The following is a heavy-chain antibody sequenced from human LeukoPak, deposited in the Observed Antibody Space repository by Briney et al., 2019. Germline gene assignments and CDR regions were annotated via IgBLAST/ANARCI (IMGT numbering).Heavy chain of an antibody. V-gene: IGHV1-18*01. J-gene: IGHJ3*02. CDR3: ARDRGGAYYDYVWGSYRYTREGAFDI. CDR2: ISAYNGNT. Sequence: ASVKVSCKASGYTFISYGITWVRQAPGQGLEWMGWISAYNGNTKYTQKLQGRVTMTTDTSTSTAYMELRSLRSDDTAVYYCARDRGGAYYDYVWGSYRYTREGAFDIWGQGTMVTVSS. CDR1: GYTFISYG. D-gene: IGHD3-16*02.